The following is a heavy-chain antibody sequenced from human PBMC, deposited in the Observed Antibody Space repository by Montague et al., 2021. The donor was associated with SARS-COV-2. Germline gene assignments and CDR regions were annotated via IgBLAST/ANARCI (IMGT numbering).Heavy chain of an antibody. CDR1: GGSISSYY. V-gene: IGHV4-59*01. J-gene: IGHJ2*01. CDR2: IYYSGST. Sequence: SETLSLTCTFSGGSISSYYWNWIRQSPGKGLEWLGYIYYSGSTTHNPSFKSRVTMLVDTSKRQMSLRLNSVTAADTAVYYCAGDRGRFWHFDLWGRGTLVTVSS. CDR3: AGDRGRFWHFDL. D-gene: IGHD5-12*01.